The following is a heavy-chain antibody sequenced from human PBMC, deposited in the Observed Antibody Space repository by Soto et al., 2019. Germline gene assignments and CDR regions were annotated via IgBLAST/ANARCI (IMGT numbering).Heavy chain of an antibody. Sequence: EVQLVESGGGLVQPGGSLKLSCAASGFTVSGSAMHWVRQASGKGLEWVGRIRSKANNYATAYGASVKGRFTISSDDSKNTAYLQMNSLKAEETAVYYRSSQASDFWSCKPQYYMDVWGKGTTVTVSS. CDR2: IRSKANNYAT. CDR3: SSQASDFWSCKPQYYMDV. J-gene: IGHJ6*03. D-gene: IGHD3-3*01. V-gene: IGHV3-73*01. CDR1: GFTVSGSA.